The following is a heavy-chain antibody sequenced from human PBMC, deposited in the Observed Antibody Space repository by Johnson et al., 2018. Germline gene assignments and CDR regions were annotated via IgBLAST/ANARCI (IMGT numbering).Heavy chain of an antibody. CDR3: AREGGYTYGYKAFDS. CDR2: INPSGGST. J-gene: IGHJ3*02. Sequence: QVQLVQSGAEVKKXGASVKVSCKASGYTFTRYYMHWVRQAPGQGLEWLGIINPSGGSTTYAQKFPGSVTMTRDTSTSTVHMKLSSLRSEDTAVSYCAREGGYTYGYKAFDSWGQGTMVTVSS. CDR1: GYTFTRYY. D-gene: IGHD5-18*01. V-gene: IGHV1-46*01.